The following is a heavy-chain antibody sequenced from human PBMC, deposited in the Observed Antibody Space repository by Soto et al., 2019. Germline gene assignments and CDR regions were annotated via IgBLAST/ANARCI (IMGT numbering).Heavy chain of an antibody. D-gene: IGHD5-12*01. Sequence: GGSLRLSCAASGFTFSSYSMNWVRQAPGKGLEWVSYISSSSSTIYYADSVKGRFTISRDNAKNSLYLQMNSLRDEDTAVYYCARDLRGYSGYGSVGNWFDPWGQGTLVTVSS. J-gene: IGHJ5*02. V-gene: IGHV3-48*02. CDR1: GFTFSSYS. CDR3: ARDLRGYSGYGSVGNWFDP. CDR2: ISSSSSTI.